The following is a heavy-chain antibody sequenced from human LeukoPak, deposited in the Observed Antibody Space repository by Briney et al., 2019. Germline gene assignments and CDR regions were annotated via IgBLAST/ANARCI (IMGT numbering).Heavy chain of an antibody. CDR3: ARSYYDYPLDV. CDR1: GYTFTSYA. J-gene: IGHJ6*02. D-gene: IGHD3-16*01. V-gene: IGHV1-3*01. CDR2: INAGNGNT. Sequence: ASVKVSCKASGYTFTSYAMHWVRQAPGQRLEWMGWINAGNGNTKYSQKFQGRVTITRDTSASTDYMELSSLRSEDTAMYYCARSYYDYPLDVWGQGTTVTVSS.